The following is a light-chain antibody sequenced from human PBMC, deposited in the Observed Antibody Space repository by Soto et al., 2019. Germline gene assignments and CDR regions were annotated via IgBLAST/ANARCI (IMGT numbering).Light chain of an antibody. CDR3: QQTYSTPQNT. CDR2: AAS. V-gene: IGKV1-39*01. Sequence: DIPMTQSPSSLSPSVGDRVTITCRAGQSISNYLNWYQQKPGKAPKLLIYAASSLQTGVPSRFSGSGSGTGFTLTISSLQPEDFATYYCQQTYSTPQNTFGQGTKLEIK. CDR1: QSISNY. J-gene: IGKJ2*01.